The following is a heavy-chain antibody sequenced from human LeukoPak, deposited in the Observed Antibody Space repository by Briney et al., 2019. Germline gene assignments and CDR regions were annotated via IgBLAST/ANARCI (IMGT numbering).Heavy chain of an antibody. D-gene: IGHD2-15*01. CDR2: INHSGST. J-gene: IGHJ6*02. CDR1: GGSFSGYY. V-gene: IGHV4-34*01. CDR3: ARRGPPSPGYCGGGSCRHYYYGMDV. Sequence: PSETLSLTCAVYGGSFSGYYWSWIRQPPGKGLEWIGEINHSGSTNYNPSLKSRVTISVDTSKNQFSLKLSSVTAADTAVYYCARRGPPSPGYCGGGSCRHYYYGMDVWGQGTTVTVSS.